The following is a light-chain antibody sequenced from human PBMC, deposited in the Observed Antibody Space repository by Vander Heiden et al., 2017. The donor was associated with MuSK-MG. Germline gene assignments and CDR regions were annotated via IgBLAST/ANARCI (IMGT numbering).Light chain of an antibody. V-gene: IGLV2-23*02. Sequence: QSALTQPASVSGSPGQSITISCTGTSSDVGSYNLVSWSQQHPGKAPKHMIHEVSKRPSGVSNRFSGSKSGNTTSLTISELQAAAEADYYCCSYAGSSTFVFGGGTKLTVL. CDR2: EVS. CDR3: CSYAGSSTFV. CDR1: SSDVGSYNL. J-gene: IGLJ3*02.